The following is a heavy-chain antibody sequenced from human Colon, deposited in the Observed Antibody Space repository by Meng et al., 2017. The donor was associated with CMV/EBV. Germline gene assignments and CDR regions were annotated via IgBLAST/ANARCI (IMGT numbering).Heavy chain of an antibody. D-gene: IGHD2-15*01. CDR3: ARGGRSSGYCSGGTCYAGFDS. Sequence: TGYNIHWVRQAPGQGLEWMGWINPNTGGTNYASKFQGWVTMTRDTSNNTAYMEVASLKSDDTAVYYCARGGRSSGYCSGGTCYAGFDSWGQGTLVTVSS. V-gene: IGHV1-2*04. CDR1: TGYN. CDR2: INPNTGGT. J-gene: IGHJ4*01.